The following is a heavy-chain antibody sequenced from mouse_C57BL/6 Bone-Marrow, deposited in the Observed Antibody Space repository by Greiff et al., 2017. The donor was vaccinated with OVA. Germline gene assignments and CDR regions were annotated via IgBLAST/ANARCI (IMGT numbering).Heavy chain of an antibody. CDR3: ARDNGNYVDY. D-gene: IGHD2-1*01. CDR2: IDPSDSET. J-gene: IGHJ3*01. V-gene: IGHV1-52*01. CDR1: GYTFTSYW. Sequence: LQQPGAELVRPGSSVKLSCKASGYTFTSYWMHWVKQRPIQGLEWIGNIDPSDSETHYNQKFKDKATLTVDKSSSTAYMQLSSLTSEDSAVYYCARDNGNYVDYWGQGTLVTVSA.